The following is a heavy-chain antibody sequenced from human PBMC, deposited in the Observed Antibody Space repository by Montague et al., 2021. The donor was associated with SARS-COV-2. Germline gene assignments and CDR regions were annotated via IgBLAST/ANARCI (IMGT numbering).Heavy chain of an antibody. D-gene: IGHD3-22*01. CDR2: INHSGST. V-gene: IGHV4-34*01. CDR1: GGSFSGFY. CDR3: ARTSYRDSSGYYSHDY. J-gene: IGHJ4*02. Sequence: SETLSLTCAVYGGSFSGFYWSWIRQSPGKGLEWIGEINHSGSTNYNPSLKNRVTMSVDTSRKEFSLHLRSVTAAETGVYYCARTSYRDSSGYYSHDYCGQGILVTVSS.